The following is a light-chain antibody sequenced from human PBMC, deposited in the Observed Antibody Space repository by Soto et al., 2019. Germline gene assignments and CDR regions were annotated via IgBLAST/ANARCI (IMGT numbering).Light chain of an antibody. CDR1: QSVSSY. CDR2: DAS. CDR3: QHRSNWPPLT. J-gene: IGKJ4*01. V-gene: IGKV3-11*01. Sequence: EIVLPKSPATLSLSPGERATLSCRASQSVSSYLAWYQQKPGQATRLLIYDASNRATGIPARFSGSGSGTDFTLTIISLEPEDFAVYYCQHRSNWPPLTFGGGTKVEIK.